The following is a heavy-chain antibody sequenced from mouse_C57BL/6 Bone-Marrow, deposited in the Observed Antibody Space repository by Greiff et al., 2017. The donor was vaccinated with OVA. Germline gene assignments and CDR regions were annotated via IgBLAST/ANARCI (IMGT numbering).Heavy chain of an antibody. Sequence: VKPMESGAELVRPGASVTLSRKASGYTFTDHEMHWVKQTPVHGLEWIGAIDPETGGTAYNQKFKGKAILTADKSPSTAYMELRSLTSEDSAVYYCARPFTGRYFDYWGQGTTLTVSS. CDR3: ARPFTGRYFDY. CDR2: IDPETGGT. CDR1: GYTFTDHE. V-gene: IGHV1-15*01. D-gene: IGHD1-1*01. J-gene: IGHJ2*01.